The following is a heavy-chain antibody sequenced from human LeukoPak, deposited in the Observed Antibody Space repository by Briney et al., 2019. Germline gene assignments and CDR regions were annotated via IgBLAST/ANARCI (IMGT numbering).Heavy chain of an antibody. CDR1: GGSIRSSY. CDR2: ISYSGST. CDR3: ARDSLYATNWYDP. V-gene: IGHV4-59*01. D-gene: IGHD2-8*01. J-gene: IGHJ5*02. Sequence: SETLSLTCTVSGGSIRSSYWNWIRQPPGKGLEWIGYISYSGSTNYNPSLQSRVSISLDTSKNHFSLKLRSVTAADTAVYYCARDSLYATNWYDPWAREPWSPSPQ.